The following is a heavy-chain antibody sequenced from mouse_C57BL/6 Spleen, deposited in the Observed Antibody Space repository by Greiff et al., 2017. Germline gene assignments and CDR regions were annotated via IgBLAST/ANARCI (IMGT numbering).Heavy chain of an antibody. Sequence: QLQQSGPELVKPGASVKLSCKASGYTFTSYDINWVKQRPGQGLEWIGWIYPRVGSTKYNEKFKGKATLTVDTSSSTAYMELHSLTSEDSAVYFCARRLTGMVYYFDYWGQGTTLTVSS. CDR1: GYTFTSYD. J-gene: IGHJ2*01. V-gene: IGHV1-85*01. D-gene: IGHD4-1*01. CDR3: ARRLTGMVYYFDY. CDR2: IYPRVGST.